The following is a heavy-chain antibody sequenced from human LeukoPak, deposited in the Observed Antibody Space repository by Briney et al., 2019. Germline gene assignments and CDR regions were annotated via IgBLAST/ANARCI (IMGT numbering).Heavy chain of an antibody. V-gene: IGHV1-69*05. J-gene: IGHJ3*02. CDR3: ARVGDYDFWSGSYAFDI. CDR1: GGTFSSYA. Sequence: SVKVSCKASGGTFSSYAISWVRQAPGQGLEWMGGIIPIFGTANYAQKFQGRVTITTDESTSTAYMEPSSLRSEDTAVYYCARVGDYDFWSGSYAFDIWGQGTMVTVSS. CDR2: IIPIFGTA. D-gene: IGHD3-3*01.